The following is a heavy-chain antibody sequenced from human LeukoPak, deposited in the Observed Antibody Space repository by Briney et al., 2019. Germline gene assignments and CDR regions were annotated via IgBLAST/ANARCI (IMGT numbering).Heavy chain of an antibody. CDR2: ISYDGSNK. CDR3: ARDPPTYYDFWSGFFDY. CDR1: GFTFSSYA. D-gene: IGHD3-3*01. Sequence: GGSLRLSCAASGFTFSSYAMHWVRQAPGKGLEWVAVISYDGSNKYYADSVKGRFTISRDNSKNTLYLQMNSLRAEDTAVYYCARDPPTYYDFWSGFFDYWGQGTLVTVSS. V-gene: IGHV3-30-3*01. J-gene: IGHJ4*02.